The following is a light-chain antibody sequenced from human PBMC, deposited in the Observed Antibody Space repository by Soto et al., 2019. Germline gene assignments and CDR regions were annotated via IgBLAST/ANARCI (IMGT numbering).Light chain of an antibody. CDR2: EDS. Sequence: SALTQPASVSGSPGQSITISCTGTSSDIGSYDLVSWYQQHPGKAPKLMIYEDSKRPSGVSNRFSGSKSGNTASLTISGLQAEDEADYYCCSYAGSSTFYVVFGGGTKLTVL. J-gene: IGLJ2*01. V-gene: IGLV2-23*02. CDR3: CSYAGSSTFYVV. CDR1: SSDIGSYDL.